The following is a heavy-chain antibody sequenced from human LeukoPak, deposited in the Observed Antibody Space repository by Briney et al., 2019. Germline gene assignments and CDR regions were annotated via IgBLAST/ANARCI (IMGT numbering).Heavy chain of an antibody. Sequence: SETLSLTCTVSGGSIGSYYWSWIRQPPGRGLEWIGYIYYSGCTNYNPSLKSRVTISVDTSKNQFSLRLSSVTAADTAVYYCARIRSGSFLIYFDYWGQGTRVTVSS. J-gene: IGHJ4*02. V-gene: IGHV4-59*01. CDR1: GGSIGSYY. D-gene: IGHD1-26*01. CDR2: IYYSGCT. CDR3: ARIRSGSFLIYFDY.